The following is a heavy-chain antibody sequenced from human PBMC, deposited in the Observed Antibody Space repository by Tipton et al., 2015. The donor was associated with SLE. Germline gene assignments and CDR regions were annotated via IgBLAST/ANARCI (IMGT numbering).Heavy chain of an antibody. CDR3: ARALQGVQDAYFDY. J-gene: IGHJ4*02. CDR2: MRQRGRT. Sequence: LRFSCAASGFTLSCYAMSWVRQAPGKGLDWIGEMRQRGRTGYNPSLKSRLTISVDTSKNQFALRLTSVTAADTAVYYCARALQGVQDAYFDYWGQGTLVTVSS. D-gene: IGHD3-10*01. CDR1: GFTLSCYA. V-gene: IGHV4-34*01.